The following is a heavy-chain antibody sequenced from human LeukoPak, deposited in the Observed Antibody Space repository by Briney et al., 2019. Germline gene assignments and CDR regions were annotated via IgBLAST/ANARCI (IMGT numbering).Heavy chain of an antibody. J-gene: IGHJ4*02. V-gene: IGHV1-2*02. CDR1: GYTFTDYY. CDR3: APLTGDEHYFDS. D-gene: IGHD7-27*01. Sequence: ASVKVSCKASGYTFTDYYIHWVRQAPGQGLEWLGWINPIFGGTNYAQKFQGRVTMTTDTSISTAYMELSRLRSGDTAVYYCAPLTGDEHYFDSWGQGTLVSVSS. CDR2: INPIFGGT.